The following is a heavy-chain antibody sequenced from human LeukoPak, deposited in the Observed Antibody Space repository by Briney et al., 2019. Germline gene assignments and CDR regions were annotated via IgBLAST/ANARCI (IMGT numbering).Heavy chain of an antibody. CDR2: IIPIFGTA. CDR1: GGTFSSYA. V-gene: IGHV1-69*05. CDR3: ARHSDILTGYPFDY. Sequence: SVKVSCKASGGTFSSYAISWVRQAPGQGLEWMGGIIPIFGTANYAQKLQGSVTMTTDTSTSTAYMELRSLRSDDTAVYYCARHSDILTGYPFDYWGQGTLVTVSS. J-gene: IGHJ4*02. D-gene: IGHD3-9*01.